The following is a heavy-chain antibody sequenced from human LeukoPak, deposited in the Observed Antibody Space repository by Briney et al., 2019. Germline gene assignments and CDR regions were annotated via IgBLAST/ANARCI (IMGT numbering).Heavy chain of an antibody. CDR3: ARRLAYCSGGSCYGYYFDY. D-gene: IGHD2-15*01. V-gene: IGHV4-61*02. Sequence: SETLSLTCTVSGGSISSGSYYWSWIRQPAGKGLEWIGRIYTSGSTHYNPSLKSRVTISVDTSKNQFSLKLSSVTAADTAVYYCARRLAYCSGGSCYGYYFDYWGQGTLVTISS. CDR2: IYTSGST. CDR1: GGSISSGSYY. J-gene: IGHJ4*02.